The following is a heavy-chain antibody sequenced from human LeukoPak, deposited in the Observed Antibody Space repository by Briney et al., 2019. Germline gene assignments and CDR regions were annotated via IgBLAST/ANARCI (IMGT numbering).Heavy chain of an antibody. V-gene: IGHV3-21*04. J-gene: IGHJ4*02. CDR2: ISSSSSYI. CDR3: AKDRGMTTVTTVDY. CDR1: GFTFSSYE. Sequence: GGSLRLSCAASGFTFSSYEMNWVRQAPGKGLEWVSSISSSSSYIYYADSVKGRFTISRDNAKNSLYLQMNSLRAEDTAVYYCAKDRGMTTVTTVDYWGQGTLVTVSS. D-gene: IGHD4-11*01.